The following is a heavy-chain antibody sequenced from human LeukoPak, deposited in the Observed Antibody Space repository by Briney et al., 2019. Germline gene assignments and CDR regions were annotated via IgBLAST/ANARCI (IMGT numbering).Heavy chain of an antibody. V-gene: IGHV3-33*01. Sequence: GGSLRLSCAASGFSFSNYGMHWVRQAPGKGLEWVAVIWYDGSNKHYADSVKGRFTISRDNSKSTLHLQMNSLRAEDTAVYYCVRVVTVSNTDPAFDIWGQGTMVTVSS. CDR1: GFSFSNYG. CDR3: VRVVTVSNTDPAFDI. D-gene: IGHD2-21*02. J-gene: IGHJ3*02. CDR2: IWYDGSNK.